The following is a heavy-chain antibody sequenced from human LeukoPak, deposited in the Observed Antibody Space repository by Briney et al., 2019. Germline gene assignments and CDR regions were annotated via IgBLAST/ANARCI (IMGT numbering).Heavy chain of an antibody. V-gene: IGHV3-66*01. CDR1: GFTVSSNY. D-gene: IGHD6-19*01. CDR3: ARVLYSSGWYTYYFDY. J-gene: IGHJ4*02. Sequence: GGSLRLSCAASGFTVSSNYMSWVRQAPGKGLEWVSVIYSGGSTYYADSVKGRFTISRDNSKNTLYLQMNSLRAEDTAVCYCARVLYSSGWYTYYFDYWGQGTLVTVSS. CDR2: IYSGGST.